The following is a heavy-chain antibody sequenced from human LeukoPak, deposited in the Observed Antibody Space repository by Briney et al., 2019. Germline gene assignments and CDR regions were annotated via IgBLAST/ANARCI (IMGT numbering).Heavy chain of an antibody. V-gene: IGHV3-49*03. J-gene: IGHJ4*02. CDR2: IRNKASGGTT. Sequence: PGGSLRLSCTASGFTFGDYSMTWFRQAPGKGLEWVSFIRNKASGGTTEHAASVRGRFTTSRDDSKSIAYLQMNSLKTEDTALYSCTRDRIMTDFWGQGTLVTVSS. D-gene: IGHD2-15*01. CDR1: GFTFGDYS. CDR3: TRDRIMTDF.